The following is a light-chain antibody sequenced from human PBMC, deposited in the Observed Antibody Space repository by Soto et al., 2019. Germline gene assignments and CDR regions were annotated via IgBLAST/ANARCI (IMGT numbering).Light chain of an antibody. CDR2: TAS. J-gene: IGKJ4*01. CDR3: QEGYSTLT. CDR1: QSISHH. Sequence: DIQMTQSPSSRSASVGDRVTITCRASQSISHHLNWYQHKPGTSPSLLIYTASSLRSGVPSLFSGGGSGKDFILTSSSVQPEDCATYYCQEGYSTLTFGGGTKVEIK. V-gene: IGKV1-39*01.